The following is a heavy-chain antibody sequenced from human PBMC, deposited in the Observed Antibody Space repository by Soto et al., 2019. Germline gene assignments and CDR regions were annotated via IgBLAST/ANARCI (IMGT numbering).Heavy chain of an antibody. D-gene: IGHD3-16*01. J-gene: IGHJ4*02. CDR3: ANALGLYYFDY. Sequence: SVKVSCKASGGTFSSYAISWVRQAPGQRLEWMGGINPSNGTTNYSQKFQGRVTITRDTSASTAYMELSSLRSEDTAVYYCANALGLYYFDYWGQGTLVTVSS. V-gene: IGHV1-69*05. CDR1: GGTFSSYA. CDR2: INPSNGTT.